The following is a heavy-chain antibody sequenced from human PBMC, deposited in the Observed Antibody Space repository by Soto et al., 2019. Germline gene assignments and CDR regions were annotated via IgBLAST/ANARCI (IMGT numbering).Heavy chain of an antibody. CDR3: ARVNYSGYQGVFDY. V-gene: IGHV4-31*03. Sequence: SETLSLTCTVSGGSISSGGYYWSWIRQHPGKGLEWIGYIYYSGSTYYNPSLKSRVTISVDTSKNQFSLKLSSVTAADTAVYYCARVNYSGYQGVFDYWGQGTLVTVSS. D-gene: IGHD5-12*01. J-gene: IGHJ4*02. CDR1: GGSISSGGYY. CDR2: IYYSGST.